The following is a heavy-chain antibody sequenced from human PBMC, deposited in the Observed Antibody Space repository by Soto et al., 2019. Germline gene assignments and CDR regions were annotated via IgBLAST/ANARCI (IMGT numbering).Heavy chain of an antibody. D-gene: IGHD4-17*01. CDR2: ISAYNGNT. V-gene: IGHV1-18*01. CDR3: ARNPAAAVTTSEVDY. Sequence: QVQLVQSGAEVKKPGASVKVSCKASGYTFTSYGISWVRQAPGQGLEWMGWISAYNGNTNYAQKLQGRVTMTTDTATSTAYMELRSLRSDDTAVYYCARNPAAAVTTSEVDYWGQGTLVTVSS. CDR1: GYTFTSYG. J-gene: IGHJ4*02.